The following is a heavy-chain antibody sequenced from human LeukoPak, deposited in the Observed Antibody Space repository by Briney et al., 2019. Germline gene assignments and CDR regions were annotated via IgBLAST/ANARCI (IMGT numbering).Heavy chain of an antibody. D-gene: IGHD2-2*02. CDR3: ARSPKEYCSSTSCYTRRAFDI. V-gene: IGHV1-8*01. J-gene: IGHJ3*02. Sequence: ASVKVSCKASGYTFTSYDINWVRQATGQGLEWMGWMNPNSGNTGYAQKFQGRVTMTRNTSISTAYMELSSLRSEDTAVYYCARSPKEYCSSTSCYTRRAFDIWGQGTMVTVSS. CDR1: GYTFTSYD. CDR2: MNPNSGNT.